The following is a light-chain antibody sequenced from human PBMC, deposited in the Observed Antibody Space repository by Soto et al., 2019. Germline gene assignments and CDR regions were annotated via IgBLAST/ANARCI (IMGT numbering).Light chain of an antibody. Sequence: DIQLTQSPSFLSASVGDRVTMTCRASQGISTYLAWYQQKPGKAPKLLIYAASTLQSGVPSRFSGSGSGTEFALAISSLQPEDFATYYCQQLNNFPLTFGGGTKVDI. J-gene: IGKJ4*01. V-gene: IGKV1-9*01. CDR2: AAS. CDR3: QQLNNFPLT. CDR1: QGISTY.